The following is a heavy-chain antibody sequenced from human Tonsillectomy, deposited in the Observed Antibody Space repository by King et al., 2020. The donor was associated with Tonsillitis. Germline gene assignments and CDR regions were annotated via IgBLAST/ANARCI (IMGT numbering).Heavy chain of an antibody. V-gene: IGHV3-23*04. CDR1: GSTFSSYA. Sequence: VQLVESGGGLVQPGGSLRLSCAASGSTFSSYAMNWVRQAPGTGLEWVSAISGSGATTYYADSVKGRFTISRDNSKNTLYLQMNGLRAEDTAIYYCAKSWAGDYYYYMDVGGKGTTVTVPS. CDR3: AKSWAGDYYYYMDV. J-gene: IGHJ6*03. D-gene: IGHD1-26*01. CDR2: ISGSGATT.